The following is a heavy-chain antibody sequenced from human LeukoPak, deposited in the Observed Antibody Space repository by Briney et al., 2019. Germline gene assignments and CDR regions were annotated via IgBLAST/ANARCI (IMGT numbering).Heavy chain of an antibody. V-gene: IGHV1-24*01. D-gene: IGHD3-3*01. CDR2: FDPEDGET. J-gene: IGHJ6*02. Sequence: ASVKVSCKVSGYTLTELSMHWVRQAPGIGLEWMGGFDPEDGETIYTQKFQGRVTMTRDTSTSTVYMELSSLRSEDTAVYYCAREGFPPKISDFWSGLGPYYYYGMDVWGQGTTVTVSS. CDR3: AREGFPPKISDFWSGLGPYYYYGMDV. CDR1: GYTLTELS.